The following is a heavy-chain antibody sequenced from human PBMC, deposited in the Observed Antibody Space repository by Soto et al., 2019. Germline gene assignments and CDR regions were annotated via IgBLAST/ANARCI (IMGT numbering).Heavy chain of an antibody. Sequence: QVQLVQSGAEVKKPGASVKVSCKASGYTFTSYYMHWVRQAPGQGLEWMGIINPSGGSTSYAQKFRGRVTMTRDTSTSTVYMELSSLRSEDTAVYYCAIWTLELRVDYYGMDVWGQGTTVTVSS. V-gene: IGHV1-46*01. CDR1: GYTFTSYY. CDR3: AIWTLELRVDYYGMDV. CDR2: INPSGGST. D-gene: IGHD1-7*01. J-gene: IGHJ6*02.